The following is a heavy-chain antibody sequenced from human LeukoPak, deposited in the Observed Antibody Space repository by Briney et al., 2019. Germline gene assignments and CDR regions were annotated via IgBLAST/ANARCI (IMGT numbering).Heavy chain of an antibody. V-gene: IGHV1-2*02. D-gene: IGHD4-23*01. Sequence: ASVKVSCKASGYTFTGYYMHWVRQAPGQGLEWMGWINPNSGGTNYAQKFQGGVTMTRDTSISTAYMELSRLRSDDTAVYYCARERVFGGKSRGLGYWGQGTLVTVSS. CDR3: ARERVFGGKSRGLGY. CDR2: INPNSGGT. J-gene: IGHJ4*02. CDR1: GYTFTGYY.